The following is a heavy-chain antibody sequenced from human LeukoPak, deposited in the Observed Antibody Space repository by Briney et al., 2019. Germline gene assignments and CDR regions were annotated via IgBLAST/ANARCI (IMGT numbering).Heavy chain of an antibody. V-gene: IGHV3-11*03. J-gene: IGHJ4*02. CDR3: ARKLGGSQCGGDCFFDH. CDR2: ISSTGSYT. CDR1: GFTLSVYY. Sequence: PGGSLRLSCEASGFTLSVYYMSWFRQAPGKGLEWIGYISSTGSYTTYADSVRGRFTISRDNAKSLLFLQRNNLRAEDTAIYYCARKLGGSQCGGDCFFDHWGQGTLVAVSS. D-gene: IGHD2-21*02.